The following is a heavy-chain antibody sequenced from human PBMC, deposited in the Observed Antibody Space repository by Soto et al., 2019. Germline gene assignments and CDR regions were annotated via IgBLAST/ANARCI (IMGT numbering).Heavy chain of an antibody. D-gene: IGHD3-3*01. Sequence: ASVKVSCKASGYTFTNYYIHWVRQAPGQGLEWMGLINPSGGSTSYAQKFHGRVTMTRDTSTSTVYMELSSLRSEDTAVYYCARDLHILSITLFGVAPSYWGQGTLVTVSS. J-gene: IGHJ4*02. CDR1: GYTFTNYY. CDR2: INPSGGST. CDR3: ARDLHILSITLFGVAPSY. V-gene: IGHV1-46*01.